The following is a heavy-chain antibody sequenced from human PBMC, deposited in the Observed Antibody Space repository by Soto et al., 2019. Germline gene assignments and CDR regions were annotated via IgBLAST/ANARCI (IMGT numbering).Heavy chain of an antibody. V-gene: IGHV4-30-4*01. D-gene: IGHD4-17*01. Sequence: SPSLTCTVSGGSISSGDYYWSWIRQPPGKGLEWIGYIYYSGSTYYNPSLKSRVTISVDTSKNQFSLKLSSVTAADTAVYYCASSSDYGDYLLDYWGQGTLVTVSS. J-gene: IGHJ4*02. CDR2: IYYSGST. CDR1: GGSISSGDYY. CDR3: ASSSDYGDYLLDY.